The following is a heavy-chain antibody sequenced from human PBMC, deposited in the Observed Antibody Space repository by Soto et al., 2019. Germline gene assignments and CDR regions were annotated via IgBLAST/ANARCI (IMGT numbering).Heavy chain of an antibody. V-gene: IGHV1-18*01. CDR3: ARDLVLAAAGY. CDR1: GYTFSTYG. CDR2: ISVYNGKT. Sequence: QVQLVQSGAEVTKPGASVKVSCKASGYTFSTYGINWVRQAPGQGLEWMGWISVYNGKTMYAQKFQGRVTMTTDTPTSTAYMEVRSLRSDVTAVYYCARDLVLAAAGYWGQGTLVTVSS. D-gene: IGHD6-13*01. J-gene: IGHJ4*02.